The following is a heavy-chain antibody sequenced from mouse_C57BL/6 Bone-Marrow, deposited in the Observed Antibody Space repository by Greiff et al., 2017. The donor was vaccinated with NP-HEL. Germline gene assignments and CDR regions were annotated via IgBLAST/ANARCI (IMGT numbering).Heavy chain of an antibody. J-gene: IGHJ3*01. CDR2: IDPSDSYT. CDR3: ARSPVWGGFAY. Sequence: QVQLQQSGAELVMPGASVKLSCKASGYTFTSYWMHWVKQRPGQGLEWIGGIDPSDSYTNYNQKFKGKSTLTVDKSSSTAYMQLSSLTSEDSAVYYCARSPVWGGFAYGGRGTGATVTA. V-gene: IGHV1-69*01. CDR1: GYTFTSYW. D-gene: IGHD2-10*02.